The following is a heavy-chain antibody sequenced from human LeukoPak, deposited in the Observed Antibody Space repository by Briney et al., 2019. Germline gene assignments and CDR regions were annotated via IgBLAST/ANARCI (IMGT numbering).Heavy chain of an antibody. CDR2: ISAYNGNT. J-gene: IGHJ6*03. D-gene: IGHD3-3*01. CDR1: GYTFTSYG. Sequence: ASVKVSCKASGYTFTSYGISWVRQAPGQGLEWMGWISAYNGNTNYAQKLQGRVTMTTDTSTSTAYMELRSLRSDDTAVYYCASMTRAGYDFWSGYSDTYYYYYYMDVWGKGTTVTVSS. V-gene: IGHV1-18*01. CDR3: ASMTRAGYDFWSGYSDTYYYYYYMDV.